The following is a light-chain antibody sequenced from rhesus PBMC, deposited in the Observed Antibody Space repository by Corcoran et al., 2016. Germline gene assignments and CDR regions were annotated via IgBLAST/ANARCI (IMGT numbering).Light chain of an antibody. V-gene: IGLV2-32*02. CDR2: EVI. J-gene: IGLJ1*01. Sequence: QTALTQPRSVSGSPGQSVTISCTGTSSDIGLYKYVSWYQQHPGTAPKLMIYEVIERPSGVSDRFSGSKSGNTASLTISGLQAEDEADYYCSSYAGSNTFIFGAGTRLTVL. CDR3: SSYAGSNTFI. CDR1: SSDIGLYKY.